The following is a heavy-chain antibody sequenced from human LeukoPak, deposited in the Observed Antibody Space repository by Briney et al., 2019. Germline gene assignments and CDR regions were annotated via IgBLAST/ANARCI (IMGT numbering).Heavy chain of an antibody. CDR2: ISGSGGST. V-gene: IGHV3-23*01. J-gene: IGHJ4*02. CDR1: GFTFSSYA. CDR3: AKDRQSYGYCVDVDY. Sequence: GGSLRLSCAASGFTFSSYAMSWVRRAPGKGLEWVSAISGSGGSTYYADSVKGRFTISRDNSKNTLYLQMNSLRAEDTAVYYCAKDRQSYGYCVDVDYWGQGTLVTVSS. D-gene: IGHD5-18*01.